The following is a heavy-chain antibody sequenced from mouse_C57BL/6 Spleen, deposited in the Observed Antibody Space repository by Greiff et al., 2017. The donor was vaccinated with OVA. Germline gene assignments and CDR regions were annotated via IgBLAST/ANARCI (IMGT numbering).Heavy chain of an antibody. CDR2: ISSGGSYT. J-gene: IGHJ4*01. D-gene: IGHD2-1*01. V-gene: IGHV5-6*01. CDR1: GFTFSSYG. CDR3: ARHDGNYNYYAMDY. Sequence: EVKLQESGGDLVKPGGSLKLSCAASGFTFSSYGMSWVRQTPDKRLEWVATISSGGSYTYYPDSVKGRFTISRDNAKNTLYLQMSSLKSEDTAMYYCARHDGNYNYYAMDYWGQGTSVTVSS.